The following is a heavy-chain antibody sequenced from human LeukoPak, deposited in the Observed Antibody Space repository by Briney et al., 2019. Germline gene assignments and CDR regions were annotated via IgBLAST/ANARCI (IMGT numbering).Heavy chain of an antibody. Sequence: GGSLRLSCATSGFTVDDYAMHWVRQAPGKGLEWVSLISGNGGSTYYADSVKGRFTISRDNSKNTLYLQMNSLRAEDTAVYYCAKGINAWVRGVYDYWGQGTLVTVSS. CDR3: AKGINAWVRGVYDY. J-gene: IGHJ4*02. CDR2: ISGNGGST. CDR1: GFTVDDYA. D-gene: IGHD3-10*01. V-gene: IGHV3-23*01.